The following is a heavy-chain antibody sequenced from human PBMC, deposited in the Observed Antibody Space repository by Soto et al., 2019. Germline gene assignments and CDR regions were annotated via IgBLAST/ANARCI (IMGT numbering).Heavy chain of an antibody. J-gene: IGHJ4*02. CDR1: NGSIGSYH. D-gene: IGHD6-19*01. CDR2: FYISGST. V-gene: IGHV4-4*07. Sequence: QVQLQESGPGLVRPSETLSLTCTVSNGSIGSYHWSWIRQPAGKGLEWIGRFYISGSTDYNPSLKGRVTMSVDTSKNQFSLKLRSVTAADTAIYYCARGGARDSWLADYWGQGTLVTVSS. CDR3: ARGGARDSWLADY.